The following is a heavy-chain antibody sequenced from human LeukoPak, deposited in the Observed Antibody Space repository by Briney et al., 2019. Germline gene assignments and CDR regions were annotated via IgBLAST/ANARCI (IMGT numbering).Heavy chain of an antibody. CDR1: GFXFRNYG. V-gene: IGHV3-30*18. CDR3: AKSRSDDNSGYFDL. D-gene: IGHD3-22*01. J-gene: IGHJ4*02. Sequence: GRSLRLSCAASGFXFRNYGIHWVRQAPGKGLEWVAVVSYEGSNQYYADSVKGRFTISRDNSKNTLYLQMNSLRAEDTAVYYCAKSRSDDNSGYFDLWGPGILVTVSS. CDR2: VSYEGSNQ.